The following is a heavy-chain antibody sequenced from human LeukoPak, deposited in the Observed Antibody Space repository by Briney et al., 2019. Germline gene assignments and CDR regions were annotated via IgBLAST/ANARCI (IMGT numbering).Heavy chain of an antibody. CDR3: AGGRWHPSVRVDY. CDR1: GGSFSGYS. Sequence: SETLSLTCAVYGGSFSGYSWSWIRQPPGKGLEWIGEINHSGSTNYNPSLKSRVTISVDTSKNQFSLKLNSVTAADTAAFYCAGGRWHPSVRVDYWGQGTLVTVSS. D-gene: IGHD6-13*01. J-gene: IGHJ4*02. V-gene: IGHV4-34*01. CDR2: INHSGST.